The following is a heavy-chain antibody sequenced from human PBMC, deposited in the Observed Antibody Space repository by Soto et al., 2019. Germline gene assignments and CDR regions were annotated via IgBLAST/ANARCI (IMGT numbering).Heavy chain of an antibody. D-gene: IGHD3-10*01. CDR3: ARGGITMVRGVMGDY. CDR1: GFSFRGYA. J-gene: IGHJ4*02. CDR2: FDGSVGHT. V-gene: IGHV3-23*01. Sequence: PGGSLRLSCAASGFSFRGYAVSWVRQSPGKGLEWVSVFDGSVGHTYYTNSVKGRFTISNDNSKNTLYLQMNSLRAEDTAAYYCARGGITMVRGVMGDYWGQGTLVTVSS.